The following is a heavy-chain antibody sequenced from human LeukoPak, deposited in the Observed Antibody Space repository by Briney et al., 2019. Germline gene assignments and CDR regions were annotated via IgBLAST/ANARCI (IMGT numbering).Heavy chain of an antibody. CDR2: ISSSGGST. V-gene: IGHV3-23*01. CDR3: AMYYCDSSGYYRASAFDI. D-gene: IGHD3-22*01. J-gene: IGHJ3*02. CDR1: GFTSSSYA. Sequence: GGSLRLSCEASGFTSSSYAMSWVRQAPGKGLEWVSGISSSGGSTYYADSVKGRFTISRDNSKNTLYLQMNSLRAEDTAVYYCAMYYCDSSGYYRASAFDIWGQGTMVTVSS.